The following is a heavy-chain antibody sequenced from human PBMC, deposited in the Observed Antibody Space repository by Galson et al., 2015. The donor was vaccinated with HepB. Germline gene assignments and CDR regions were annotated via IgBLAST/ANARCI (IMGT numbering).Heavy chain of an antibody. D-gene: IGHD2-8*01. V-gene: IGHV3-74*01. CDR3: AKLIHFPGIGVDS. Sequence: SLRLSCAASGFTFSSYWMHWVRQAPGKGPVWVSRISSDGSSISYADSVKGRFTTSRDNAKNTLYLQMNSLRAEDTAVYYCAKLIHFPGIGVDSWGQGTLVTGSA. CDR2: ISSDGSSI. J-gene: IGHJ4*02. CDR1: GFTFSSYW.